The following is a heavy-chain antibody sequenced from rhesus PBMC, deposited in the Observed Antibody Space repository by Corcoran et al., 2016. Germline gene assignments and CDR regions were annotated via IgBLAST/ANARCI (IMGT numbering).Heavy chain of an antibody. CDR1: GFSIRTTGTG. CDR3: ARVQWGRAAARYFDY. V-gene: IGHV2-95*01. D-gene: IGHD6-31*01. Sequence: QVTLKESGPALVNPTQTLTLTCTFSGFSIRTTGTGVGWIRQPPGKALEWLATIFWNDSKYYITSLKSRLTISKDTSKNQVVLTMTNMDPVDTATYFCARVQWGRAAARYFDYWGQGVLVTVSS. CDR2: IFWNDSK. J-gene: IGHJ4*01.